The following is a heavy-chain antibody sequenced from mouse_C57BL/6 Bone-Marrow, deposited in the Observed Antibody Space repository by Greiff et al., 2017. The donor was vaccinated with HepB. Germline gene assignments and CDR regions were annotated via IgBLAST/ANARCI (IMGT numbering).Heavy chain of an antibody. J-gene: IGHJ3*01. CDR2: IYPGDGDT. CDR1: GYAFSSSW. D-gene: IGHD1-1*01. Sequence: QVQLKESGPELVKPGASVKISCKASGYAFSSSWMNWVKQRPGKGLEWIGRIYPGDGDTNYNGKFKGKATLTADKSSSTAYMQLSSLTSEDSAVYYCARPYYYGSSYGGFAYWGQGTLVTVSA. CDR3: ARPYYYGSSYGGFAY. V-gene: IGHV1-82*01.